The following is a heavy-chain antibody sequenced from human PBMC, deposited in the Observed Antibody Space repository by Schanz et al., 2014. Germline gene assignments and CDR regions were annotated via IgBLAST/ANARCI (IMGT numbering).Heavy chain of an antibody. D-gene: IGHD3-10*01. J-gene: IGHJ3*02. CDR3: ATNMVQGTISDAFDI. CDR2: ISYSGST. Sequence: QAQLQESGPGLVKPSQTLSLTCTVPGASISSGGYYWDWIRLLTGKGLEWIGYISYSGSTSFNPSLKSRLTMTVDTSKNQFTLKLTSVTAADTAVYYCATNMVQGTISDAFDIWGQGTMVTVSS. V-gene: IGHV4-31*03. CDR1: GASISSGGYY.